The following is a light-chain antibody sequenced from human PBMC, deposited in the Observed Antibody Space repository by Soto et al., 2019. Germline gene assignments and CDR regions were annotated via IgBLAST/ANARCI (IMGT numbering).Light chain of an antibody. J-gene: IGKJ2*01. CDR1: QSVSSK. CDR3: QQRSIWPRNT. V-gene: IGKV3-11*01. Sequence: EIVLTQSPVTLSVSPGERAALSCRASQSVSSKLAWYQQKPGQAPRLLIYGASTRATGIPARFSGSGSGTDFTLTISSLEPEDVAVYYCQQRSIWPRNTFGLGTKVDIK. CDR2: GAS.